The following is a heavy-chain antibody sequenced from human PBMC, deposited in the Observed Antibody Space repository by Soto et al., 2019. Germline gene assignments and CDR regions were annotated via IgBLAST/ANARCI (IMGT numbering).Heavy chain of an antibody. CDR1: GFTFSSYA. V-gene: IGHV3-30-3*01. CDR3: ARGLIAYCGGDCYIDAFDI. Sequence: GGSLRLSCAASGFTFSSYAMHWVRQAPGKGLEWVAVISYDGSNKYYADSVKGRFTISRDNSKNTLYLQMNSLRAEDTAVYYCARGLIAYCGGDCYIDAFDIWGQGTMVTVPS. D-gene: IGHD2-21*02. CDR2: ISYDGSNK. J-gene: IGHJ3*02.